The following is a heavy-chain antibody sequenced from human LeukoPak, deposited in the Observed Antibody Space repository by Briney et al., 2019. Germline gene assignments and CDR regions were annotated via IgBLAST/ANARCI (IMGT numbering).Heavy chain of an antibody. CDR2: IYTSGST. CDR1: GGSISSSSYY. J-gene: IGHJ4*02. D-gene: IGHD1-26*01. V-gene: IGHV4-39*07. Sequence: PSETLSLTRTVSGGSISSSSYYWGWIRQPPGKGLEGIGRIYTSGSTNYNASLKSRVSMSVDTSKNQFSLKLSSVTAADTAVFYCARENSGSYREFDYWGQGTLVTVSS. CDR3: ARENSGSYREFDY.